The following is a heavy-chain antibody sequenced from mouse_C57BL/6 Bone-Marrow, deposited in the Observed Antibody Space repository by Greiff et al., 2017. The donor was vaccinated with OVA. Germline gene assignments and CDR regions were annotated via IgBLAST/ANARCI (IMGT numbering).Heavy chain of an antibody. V-gene: IGHV5-9-1*02. J-gene: IGHJ4*01. CDR3: TRGGNSGDYAMDY. CDR2: ISSGGDYI. Sequence: EVQLQESGAGLVKPGGSLKLSCAASGFTFSSYAMSWVRQTPEKRLEWVAYISSGGDYIYYADTVKGRFTISRDNARNTLYLQMSSLKSEDTAMYYCTRGGNSGDYAMDYWGQGTSVTVSS. CDR1: GFTFSSYA. D-gene: IGHD2-1*01.